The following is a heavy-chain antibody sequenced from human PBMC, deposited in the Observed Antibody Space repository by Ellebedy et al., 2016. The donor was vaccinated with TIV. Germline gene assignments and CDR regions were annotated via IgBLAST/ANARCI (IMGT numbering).Heavy chain of an antibody. CDR1: GGTFSSYA. D-gene: IGHD6-19*01. V-gene: IGHV1-2*04. J-gene: IGHJ4*02. CDR2: INPNSGGT. CDR3: ARDLEGAVAGTIGY. Sequence: AASVKVSCKASGGTFSSYAISWVRQAPGQGLEWMGWINPNSGGTNYAQKFQGWVTMTRDTSISTAYMELSRLRSDDTAVYYCARDLEGAVAGTIGYWGQGTLVTVSS.